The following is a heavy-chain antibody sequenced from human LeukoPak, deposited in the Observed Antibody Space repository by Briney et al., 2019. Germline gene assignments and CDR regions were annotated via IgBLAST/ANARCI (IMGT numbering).Heavy chain of an antibody. CDR1: GGSISSSSYY. V-gene: IGHV4-39*01. J-gene: IGHJ4*02. CDR3: ARHAHYDSSGYYYSYFDY. CDR2: IYYSGST. Sequence: SETLSLTCTVSGGSISSSSYYWGWIRQPPGKGLEWIGSIYYSGSTYYNPSLKSRVTISVDTSKNQFSLKLSSVTAADTAVYYCARHAHYDSSGYYYSYFDYWGQGTLVTVSS. D-gene: IGHD3-22*01.